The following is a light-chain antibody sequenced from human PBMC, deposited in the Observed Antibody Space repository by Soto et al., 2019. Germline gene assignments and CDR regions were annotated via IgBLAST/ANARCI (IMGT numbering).Light chain of an antibody. CDR2: GAS. Sequence: EIVLTQSPGTLSLSPGERATLSCRASQSVSSSYLAWYQQKPGQAPRLLIYGASSRATGTPDRFSGSGSGKDFPLTISRLEPEDFAVYYCQQEGMVWTFGQGTKVEIK. CDR3: QQEGMVWT. J-gene: IGKJ1*01. CDR1: QSVSSSY. V-gene: IGKV3-20*01.